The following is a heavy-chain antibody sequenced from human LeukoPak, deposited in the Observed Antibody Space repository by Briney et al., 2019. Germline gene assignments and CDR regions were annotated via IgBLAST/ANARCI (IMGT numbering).Heavy chain of an antibody. J-gene: IGHJ5*02. CDR2: MNPNSGNT. D-gene: IGHD2-2*01. Sequence: GASVKVSCKASGYTFTSYDINWVRQATGQGLEWMGWMNPNSGNTGYAQKLQGRVTMTRNTSISTAYMELSSLRSEDTAVYYCARGLDCSSTSCYDWFDPWGQGTLVTVSS. CDR1: GYTFTSYD. V-gene: IGHV1-8*01. CDR3: ARGLDCSSTSCYDWFDP.